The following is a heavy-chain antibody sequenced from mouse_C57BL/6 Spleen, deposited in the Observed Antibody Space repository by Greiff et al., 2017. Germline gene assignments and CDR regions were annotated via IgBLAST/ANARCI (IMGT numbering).Heavy chain of an antibody. CDR3: AREGVPHYAMDY. J-gene: IGHJ4*01. V-gene: IGHV1-55*01. CDR1: GYTFTSYW. Sequence: VQLQQPGAELVKPGASVKMSCKASGYTFTSYWITWVKQRPGQGLEWIGDIYPGSGSTNYNEKFKSKATLTVDTSSSTAYMQLSRLTSEDSAVYCCAREGVPHYAMDYWGQGTSVTVSS. D-gene: IGHD2-14*01. CDR2: IYPGSGST.